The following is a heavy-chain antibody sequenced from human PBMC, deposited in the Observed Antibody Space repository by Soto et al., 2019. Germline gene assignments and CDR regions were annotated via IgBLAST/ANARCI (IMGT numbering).Heavy chain of an antibody. CDR2: IWYDGSNK. CDR3: ARDLNYYDSSGYKQGGFDY. V-gene: IGHV3-33*01. Sequence: QVQLVESGGGVVQPGRSLRLSCAASGFTFSSYGKHWVRQAPGKGLEWVAVIWYDGSNKYYADSVKGRFTISRDNSKNTLYLQMNSLRAEDTAVYYCARDLNYYDSSGYKQGGFDYWGQGTLVTVSS. CDR1: GFTFSSYG. D-gene: IGHD3-22*01. J-gene: IGHJ4*02.